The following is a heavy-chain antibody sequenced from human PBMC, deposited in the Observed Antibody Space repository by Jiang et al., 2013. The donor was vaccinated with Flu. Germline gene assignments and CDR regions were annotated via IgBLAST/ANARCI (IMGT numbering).Heavy chain of an antibody. D-gene: IGHD3-16*01. V-gene: IGHV4-4*02. J-gene: IGHJ4*02. Sequence: PGLVKPSGTLSLTCAVYGDFLSSSDWWSWVRQAPGKGLEWIGESTHSGRSNYNPSLESRVTMSTDKSKRQFSLTLTSVTAADTAVYYCARVIQFGVWGYFDYWGQGSLVTVPS. CDR3: ARVIQFGVWGYFDY. CDR1: GDFLSSSDW. CDR2: STHSGRS.